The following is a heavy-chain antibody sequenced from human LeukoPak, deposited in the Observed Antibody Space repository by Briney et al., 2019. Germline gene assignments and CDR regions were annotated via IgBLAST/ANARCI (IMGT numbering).Heavy chain of an antibody. D-gene: IGHD5-12*01. CDR2: IRHDGSKT. V-gene: IGHV3-30*02. Sequence: GGSLRLPCAASGFTFSTYPIHWVRQAPGKGLEWVAHIRHDGSKTFYAESVEGRFTISRDNVKNTLYLQMNSLRVEDSAVYYCAKVVGYSDYWGQGTLVTVSS. J-gene: IGHJ4*02. CDR1: GFTFSTYP. CDR3: AKVVGYSDY.